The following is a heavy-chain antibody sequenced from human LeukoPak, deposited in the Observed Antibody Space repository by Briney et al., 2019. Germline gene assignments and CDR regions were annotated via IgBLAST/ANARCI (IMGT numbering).Heavy chain of an antibody. V-gene: IGHV3-21*01. Sequence: GGSLRLSCAASGFTFSSYSMNWVRQAPGKGLEWVSSISSSSSYIYYADSVKGRFTISRDNAKNSLYLQMNSLRAEDTAVYCCARESIVVVPAADYYYYGMDVWGQGTTVTVSS. CDR3: ARESIVVVPAADYYYYGMDV. D-gene: IGHD2-2*01. CDR2: ISSSSSYI. J-gene: IGHJ6*02. CDR1: GFTFSSYS.